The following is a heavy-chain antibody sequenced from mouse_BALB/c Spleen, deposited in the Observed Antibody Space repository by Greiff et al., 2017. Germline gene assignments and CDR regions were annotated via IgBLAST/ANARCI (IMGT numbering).Heavy chain of an antibody. Sequence: VQLQQSGPELVKPGASVRISCKASGYTFTSYYIHWVKQRPGQGLEWIGWIYPGNVNTKYNEKFKGKATLTADKSSSTAYMQLSSLTSEDSAVYFCAREVMCQSVHYAMGYWGQGTSVTVSS. J-gene: IGHJ4*01. CDR3: AREVMCQSVHYAMGY. D-gene: IGHD6-1*01. CDR2: IYPGNVNT. V-gene: IGHV1S56*01. CDR1: GYTFTSYY.